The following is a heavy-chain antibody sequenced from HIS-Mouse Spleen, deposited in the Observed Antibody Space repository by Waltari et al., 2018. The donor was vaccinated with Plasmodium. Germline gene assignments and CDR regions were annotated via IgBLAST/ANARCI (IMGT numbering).Heavy chain of an antibody. V-gene: IGHV3-33*06. CDR1: GFTLSSFG. Sequence: QVQLVESGGGVVQPGRSLRLSCAASGFTLSSFGMHWVRQAQGKGLEWVAVIWYDGSNKYYADSVKGRFTISRDNSKNTLYLQMNSLRAEDTAVYYCAKLCYYGSGSYYHDAFDIWGQGTMVTVSS. D-gene: IGHD3-10*01. J-gene: IGHJ3*02. CDR2: IWYDGSNK. CDR3: AKLCYYGSGSYYHDAFDI.